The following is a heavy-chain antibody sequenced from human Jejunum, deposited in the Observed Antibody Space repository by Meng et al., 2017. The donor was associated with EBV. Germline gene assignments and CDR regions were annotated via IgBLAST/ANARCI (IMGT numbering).Heavy chain of an antibody. CDR1: AYTFAGYY. V-gene: IGHV1-2*06. D-gene: IGHD3-16*01. CDR3: AREGLVGDLRYFDL. Sequence: VPLVQPWARVKEPGASVKVARNGSAYTFAGYYMHWVRQAPGQGLEWMGRINPNSGGANYAQKFQGRVTMTRDTSISTAYMELSRLRSDDTAVYYCAREGLVGDLRYFDLWGRGTLVTVSS. CDR2: INPNSGGA. J-gene: IGHJ2*01.